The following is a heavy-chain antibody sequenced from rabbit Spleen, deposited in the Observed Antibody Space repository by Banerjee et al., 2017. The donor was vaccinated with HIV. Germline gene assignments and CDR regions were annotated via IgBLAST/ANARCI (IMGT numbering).Heavy chain of an antibody. CDR3: ARDLASVVGWNFNL. Sequence: QSLEESGGDLVKPGASLTLTCTASGFSFSSVFWMCWVRQAPGKGLEWIACVYAGSSGGTYYASWAKGRFTISKTSSTTVTLQMTSLTAADTATYFCARDLASVVGWNFNLWGQGTLVTVS. CDR1: GFSFSSVFW. D-gene: IGHD3-1*01. CDR2: VYAGSSGGT. J-gene: IGHJ4*01. V-gene: IGHV1S40*01.